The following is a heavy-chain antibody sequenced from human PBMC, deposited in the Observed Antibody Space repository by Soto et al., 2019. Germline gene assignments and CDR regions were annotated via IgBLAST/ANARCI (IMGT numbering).Heavy chain of an antibody. CDR3: ARALWFGEFFY. Sequence: SETMSVTSAVDGGSFSGYDWSWIRQPPGKGLEWIGEINHSGSTNYNPSLKSRVTISVDTSKNQFSLKLSSVTAADTAVYYCARALWFGEFFYWGQGTLVTVSS. V-gene: IGHV4-34*01. J-gene: IGHJ4*02. CDR1: GGSFSGYD. CDR2: INHSGST. D-gene: IGHD3-10*01.